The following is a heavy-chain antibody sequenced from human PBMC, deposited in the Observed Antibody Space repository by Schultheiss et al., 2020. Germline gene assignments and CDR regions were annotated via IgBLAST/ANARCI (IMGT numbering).Heavy chain of an antibody. CDR1: GYRFTDYF. D-gene: IGHD6-13*01. CDR3: ARGSVAAAGKIDY. CDR2: ISAYNGNT. J-gene: IGHJ4*02. V-gene: IGHV1-18*04. Sequence: ASVKVSCKASGYRFTDYFIHWVRQAPGQGLEWMGWISAYNGNTNYAQKLQGRVTMTTDTSTSTAYMELSRLRSDDTAVYYCARGSVAAAGKIDYWGQGTLVTVSS.